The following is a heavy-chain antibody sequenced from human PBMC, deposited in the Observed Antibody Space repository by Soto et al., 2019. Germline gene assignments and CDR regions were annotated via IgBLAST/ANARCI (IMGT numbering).Heavy chain of an antibody. CDR3: AKDRVMAVAGSDY. V-gene: IGHV3-30*18. Sequence: QVQLVESGGGVVQPGRSLRLSCAASGFTFRNYGMHWVRQAPGKGLEWVAVISYDGSNKYYVDSVKGRFTISRDNSKNALYLQITSLRAEETAVYYCAKDRVMAVAGSDYWGQGTLVTVSS. J-gene: IGHJ4*02. D-gene: IGHD6-19*01. CDR1: GFTFRNYG. CDR2: ISYDGSNK.